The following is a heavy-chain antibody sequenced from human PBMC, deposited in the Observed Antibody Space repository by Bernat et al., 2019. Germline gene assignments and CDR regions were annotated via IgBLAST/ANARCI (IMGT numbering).Heavy chain of an antibody. D-gene: IGHD6-13*01. CDR3: ARDREQQPFDY. V-gene: IGHV4-59*01. CDR1: GGSISSYY. Sequence: QVQLQESGPGLVKPSETLSLTCTVSGGSISSYYWSWIRQPPGKGLEWIGYIYYSGSTNYNPSLKSRVTISVDTSKNQFSLKLSSVTAADTAVYYCARDREQQPFDYWGQGTLVTVSS. J-gene: IGHJ4*02. CDR2: IYYSGST.